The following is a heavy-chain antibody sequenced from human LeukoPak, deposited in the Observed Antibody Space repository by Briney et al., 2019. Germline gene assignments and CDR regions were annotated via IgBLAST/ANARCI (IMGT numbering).Heavy chain of an antibody. CDR3: VRHDGMVLPV. CDR2: ITSKPCGETS. V-gene: IGHV3-49*04. CDR1: GVTFGDHS. Sequence: PGGSLRLSCTGSGVTFGDHSMSWVRQAPGKGLECIGFITSKPCGETSHYAASVSGRFTSSRDDSKSIAYLQMNSLKTEDTAVYYCVRHDGMVLPVWGQGTLVTVSS. J-gene: IGHJ4*02. D-gene: IGHD3-3*01.